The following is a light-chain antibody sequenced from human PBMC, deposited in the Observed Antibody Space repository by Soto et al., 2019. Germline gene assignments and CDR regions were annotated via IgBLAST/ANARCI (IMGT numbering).Light chain of an antibody. CDR3: KQYDNSLWT. CDR1: QKISSTV. CDR2: GAS. J-gene: IGKJ1*01. Sequence: IALTQSPGNQSFFPGDRASLSCSARQKISSTVLACYQQQPGQAPRLLIYGASSRTTGIPDRFSGSGSGTDFTLTISRLEPEDFAVYYCKQYDNSLWTFGQGTKV. V-gene: IGKV3-20*01.